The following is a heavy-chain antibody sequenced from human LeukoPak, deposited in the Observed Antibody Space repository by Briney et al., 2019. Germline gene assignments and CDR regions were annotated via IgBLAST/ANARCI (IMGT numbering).Heavy chain of an antibody. CDR3: ARHPWIGGSCPNPFDP. D-gene: IGHD2-15*01. V-gene: IGHV4-59*08. J-gene: IGHJ5*02. Sequence: PSETLSLTCTVSGGSISSYYWSWIRQPPGKGLEWIGYIYSSGSTSYNPSFKSRVTVSVDTSKNQFSLKLSSVTAADTAVYYCARHPWIGGSCPNPFDPWGKGTLVTVSS. CDR2: IYSSGST. CDR1: GGSISSYY.